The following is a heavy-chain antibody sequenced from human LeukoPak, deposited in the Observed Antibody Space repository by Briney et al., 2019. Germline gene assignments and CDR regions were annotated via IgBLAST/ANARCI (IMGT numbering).Heavy chain of an antibody. CDR3: ARQTSRPYYFDY. J-gene: IGHJ4*02. CDR2: IYHSGST. CDR1: GYSISSGYY. V-gene: IGHV4-38-2*02. Sequence: SETLSLTCTVSGYSISSGYYWGWIRQPPGKGLEWIGSIYHSGSTYYNPSLKSRVTISVDTSKNQFSLKLSSVTAADTAVYYCARQTSRPYYFDYWGQGTLVTVPS.